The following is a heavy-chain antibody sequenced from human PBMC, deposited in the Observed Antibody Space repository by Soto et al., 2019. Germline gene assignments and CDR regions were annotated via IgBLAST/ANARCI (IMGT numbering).Heavy chain of an antibody. V-gene: IGHV6-1*01. CDR2: TYYRSKWYI. D-gene: IGHD6-6*01. J-gene: IGHJ6*03. CDR1: GDSVSSNSAA. CDR3: ARGDIAARDYYYYMDV. Sequence: SQTLSLTCAISGDSVSSNSAAWNWIRQSPSRGLEWLGRTYYRSKWYIDYAVSVKSRITINPDTSKNQFSLQLNSVTPEDTAVYYCARGDIAARDYYYYMDVWGKGTTVTVSS.